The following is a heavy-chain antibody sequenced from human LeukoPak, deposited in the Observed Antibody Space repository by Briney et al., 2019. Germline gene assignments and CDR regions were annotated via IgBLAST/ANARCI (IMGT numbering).Heavy chain of an antibody. Sequence: PGGPLRLSCAASGFTFDDYAMHWVRQAPGKGLEWVSGISWNSGSIGYADSVKGRFTISRDNAKNSLYLQMNSLRAEDTALYYCAKGRDPDYYYYGMDVWGQGTTVTVSS. CDR1: GFTFDDYA. V-gene: IGHV3-9*01. CDR2: ISWNSGSI. J-gene: IGHJ6*02. CDR3: AKGRDPDYYYYGMDV.